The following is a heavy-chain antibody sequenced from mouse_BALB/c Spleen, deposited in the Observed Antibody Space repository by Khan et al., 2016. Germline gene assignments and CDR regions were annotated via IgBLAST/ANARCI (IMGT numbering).Heavy chain of an antibody. J-gene: IGHJ4*01. CDR1: GYTFTSYW. D-gene: IGHD1-1*01. CDR2: INPSTGYT. CDR3: ASDYGSSYAMDY. V-gene: IGHV1-7*01. Sequence: QVQLQQSGAELAKPGASVKMSCKASGYTFTSYWMHWVKQRPGQGLEWIGYINPSTGYTKYNQKFKDKATLTADKSSSTAYMQLSSLTSEDSAVYYCASDYGSSYAMDYWGQETSVTVSS.